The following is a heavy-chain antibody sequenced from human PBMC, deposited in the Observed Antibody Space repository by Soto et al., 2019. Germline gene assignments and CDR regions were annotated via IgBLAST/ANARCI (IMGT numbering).Heavy chain of an antibody. CDR1: GFTFSSYG. CDR3: ARGGDIVVVVAAPFDY. CDR2: IWYDGSNK. Sequence: QVQLVESGGGVVQPGRSLRLSCAASGFTFSSYGMHWVRQAPGKGLEWVAVIWYDGSNKYYADSVKGRFTISRDNSKNRLYLQMNSLRAEDTAVYYCARGGDIVVVVAAPFDYWGQGTLVTVSS. V-gene: IGHV3-33*01. J-gene: IGHJ4*02. D-gene: IGHD2-15*01.